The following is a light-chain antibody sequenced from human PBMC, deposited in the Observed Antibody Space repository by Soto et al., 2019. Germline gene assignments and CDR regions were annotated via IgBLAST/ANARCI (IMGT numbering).Light chain of an antibody. Sequence: QPVLTQPASVSGSPGQSITISCTGISSDGDDYKDVSWYLQHPGKAPKLMIYEVTYRPSGVSNRFSGSKSGNTASLTISGLQAEDEADYYCSSYTSTSTVFGTGTKLTVL. CDR1: SSDGDDYKD. V-gene: IGLV2-14*01. CDR2: EVT. CDR3: SSYTSTSTV. J-gene: IGLJ1*01.